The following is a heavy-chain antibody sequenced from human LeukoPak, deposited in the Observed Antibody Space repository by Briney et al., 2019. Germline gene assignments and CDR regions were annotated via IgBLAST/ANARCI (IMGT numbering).Heavy chain of an antibody. CDR1: GGSISPYY. J-gene: IGHJ4*02. CDR3: ARNREYVSGWYHFDD. V-gene: IGHV4-4*07. D-gene: IGHD6-19*01. CDR2: IYTSGAT. Sequence: PSETLSLTCTVSGGSISPYYWSWIRQPAGKGLEWIGRIYTSGATNYNPSLSSRVTMSLDTSKNQFSLELRSVTAADRAVYYCARNREYVSGWYHFDDWGQGTLVTVSS.